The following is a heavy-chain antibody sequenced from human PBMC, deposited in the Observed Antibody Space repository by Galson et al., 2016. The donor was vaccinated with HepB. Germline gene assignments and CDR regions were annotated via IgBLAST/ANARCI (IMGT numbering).Heavy chain of an antibody. V-gene: IGHV3-74*01. CDR1: GFTFSNFW. CDR2: LNNDGSNT. D-gene: IGHD2-15*01. CDR3: ARGGYCSGGTCYPGGFDI. Sequence: SLRLSCAASGFTFSNFWMHWVRQAPGKGLVWVSRLNNDGSNTYYADSVKGRFTVSRDNANATLFLHMNTLRVEDTAIYYCARGGYCSGGTCYPGGFDIWGRGTMVTVSS. J-gene: IGHJ3*02.